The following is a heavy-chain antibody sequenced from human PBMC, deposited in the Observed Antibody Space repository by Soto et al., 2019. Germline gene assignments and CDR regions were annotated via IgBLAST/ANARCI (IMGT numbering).Heavy chain of an antibody. D-gene: IGHD3-16*01. V-gene: IGHV3-15*05. CDR1: GFSFSNGW. CDR2: IKSKTDGETT. CDR3: TTDEGE. Sequence: ELQLVESGGGLVKPGGSLRLSCAASGFSFSNGWMSWVRQAPGKGLEWVGRIKSKTDGETTDYAAPVKGRFTISRDDSTNTLYLLMNGLKIENTAVYDCTTDEGEWGQGTLVTVSS. J-gene: IGHJ4*02.